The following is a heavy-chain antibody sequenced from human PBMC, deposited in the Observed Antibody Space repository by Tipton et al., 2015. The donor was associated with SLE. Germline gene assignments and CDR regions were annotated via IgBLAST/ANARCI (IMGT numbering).Heavy chain of an antibody. Sequence: SLRLSCAASGFTFSSYGIHWVRQAPGKGLEWVAVIWYDGSNKYYADSVKGRFTISRDNSKNTLYLQMNSLRAEDTAVYYCARASRGYCSSTSCYTGYFDLWGRGTLVTVSS. CDR1: GFTFSSYG. CDR3: ARASRGYCSSTSCYTGYFDL. J-gene: IGHJ2*01. CDR2: IWYDGSNK. D-gene: IGHD2-2*02. V-gene: IGHV3-33*01.